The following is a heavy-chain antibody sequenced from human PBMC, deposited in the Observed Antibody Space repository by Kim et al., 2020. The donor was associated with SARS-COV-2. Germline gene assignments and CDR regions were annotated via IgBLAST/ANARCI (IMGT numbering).Heavy chain of an antibody. CDR1: GDSMRSNF. CDR2: IYSSGST. D-gene: IGHD4-17*01. Sequence: SETLSLTCTVSGDSMRSNFWSWIRQAPGRGLEFIGFIYSSGSTNYNPSLKSRVTMSVDTSKNQFSLQLTSVTAADAAVYFCTRGVRSTRAFDIWGQGTM. J-gene: IGHJ3*02. V-gene: IGHV4-59*01. CDR3: TRGVRSTRAFDI.